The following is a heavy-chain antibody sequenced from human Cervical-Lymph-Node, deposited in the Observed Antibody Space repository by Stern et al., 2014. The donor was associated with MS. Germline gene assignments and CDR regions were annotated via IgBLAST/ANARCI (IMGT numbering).Heavy chain of an antibody. Sequence: QLVQSGAEVKKPGASVKVSGKVSGYTLTELSMHWVRQAPGKGLEWMGGFDPEDGETIYAQKFQGRVTMTEDTSTDTAYMELSSLRSEDTAVYYCATDLIVYDSSGYYVDYWGQGTLVTVSS. D-gene: IGHD3-22*01. CDR1: GYTLTELS. V-gene: IGHV1-24*01. CDR2: FDPEDGET. J-gene: IGHJ4*02. CDR3: ATDLIVYDSSGYYVDY.